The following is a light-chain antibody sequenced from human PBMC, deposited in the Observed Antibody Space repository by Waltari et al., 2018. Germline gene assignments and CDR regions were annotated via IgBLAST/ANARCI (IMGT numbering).Light chain of an antibody. CDR3: YSAADNNWV. Sequence: SSELRHPSSVSVSPEQTARITCSGDVLSKKYGRWLQHKPGQAPGLVIYKDTERPSGIPGRCSGSNSGTTVTLTISGVLPEDEADYYCYSAADNNWVFGGGTTLTVL. J-gene: IGLJ3*02. CDR2: KDT. CDR1: VLSKKY. V-gene: IGLV3-27*01.